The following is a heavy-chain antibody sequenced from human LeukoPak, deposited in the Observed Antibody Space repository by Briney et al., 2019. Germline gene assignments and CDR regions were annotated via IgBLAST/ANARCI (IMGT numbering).Heavy chain of an antibody. CDR2: MNPNSGNT. Sequence: ASVKVSCKASGYAFINTDINWVRQATGQGLEWMGWMNPNSGNTGYAQKFQGRVTMTRNTSISTAYMELSSLRSEDTAVYYCARGTKDSSGYYPDYWGQGTLVTVSS. J-gene: IGHJ4*02. CDR3: ARGTKDSSGYYPDY. D-gene: IGHD3-22*01. CDR1: GYAFINTD. V-gene: IGHV1-8*01.